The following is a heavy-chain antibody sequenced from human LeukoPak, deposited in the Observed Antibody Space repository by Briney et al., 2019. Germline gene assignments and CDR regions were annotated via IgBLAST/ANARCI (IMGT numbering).Heavy chain of an antibody. V-gene: IGHV4-61*01. Sequence: PSETLSLTCAVSGGSVSSGSYYWTWIRQPPGKGLEWIGCIYYTGSTNYNPSLKSRVTISADTSKNQFSLKLSSVTAADTAVYYCARDKYYYDSRGYSYYFDYWGQGTLVTVSS. J-gene: IGHJ4*02. CDR3: ARDKYYYDSRGYSYYFDY. CDR1: GGSVSSGSYY. D-gene: IGHD3-22*01. CDR2: IYYTGST.